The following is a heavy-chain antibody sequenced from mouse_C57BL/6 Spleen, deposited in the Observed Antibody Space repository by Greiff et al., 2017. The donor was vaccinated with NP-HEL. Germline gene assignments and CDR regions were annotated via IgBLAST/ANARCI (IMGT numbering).Heavy chain of an antibody. D-gene: IGHD2-3*01. V-gene: IGHV1-50*01. CDR3: ARRDGHYYAMDY. Sequence: VQLQQPGAELVKPGASVKLSCKASGYTFTSYWMQWVKQRPGQGLEWIGEIDPSDSYTNYNQKFKGKATLTVDTSSSTAYMQLSSLTSEDSAVYYCARRDGHYYAMDYWGQGTSVTVSS. J-gene: IGHJ4*01. CDR1: GYTFTSYW. CDR2: IDPSDSYT.